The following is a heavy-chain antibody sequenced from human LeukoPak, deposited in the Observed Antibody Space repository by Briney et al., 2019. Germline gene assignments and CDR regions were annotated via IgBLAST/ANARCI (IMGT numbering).Heavy chain of an antibody. CDR2: IYTSGST. D-gene: IGHD5-18*01. V-gene: IGHV4-4*07. CDR3: ARGFIGYGYFGTYYYYYMDV. J-gene: IGHJ6*03. Sequence: PSETLSLTCTVSGGSISSYYWSWIRQPAGKGLEWIGRIYTSGSTNYNPSLKSRVTMSVDTSKNQFSLKLSSVTAADTAVYYCARGFIGYGYFGTYYYYYMDVWGKGTTVTVSS. CDR1: GGSISSYY.